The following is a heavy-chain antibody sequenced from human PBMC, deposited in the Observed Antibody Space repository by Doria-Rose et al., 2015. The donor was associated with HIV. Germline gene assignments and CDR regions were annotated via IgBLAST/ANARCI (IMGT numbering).Heavy chain of an antibody. V-gene: IGHV1-46*01. CDR2: INPNFDSI. CDR3: ARPIYYDYGWFAY. D-gene: IGHD3-16*01. CDR1: GYTFTDYS. J-gene: IGHJ4*03. Sequence: QVQLQQSGTELVKPGTSVKISCKASGYTFTDYSMDWVKQSQGKSLEWIGDINPNFDSIRYNQKLKGKATLTADKSSSTAYMELRSLTSEDTAVYYCARPIYYDYGWFAYWGQGTLVTVS.